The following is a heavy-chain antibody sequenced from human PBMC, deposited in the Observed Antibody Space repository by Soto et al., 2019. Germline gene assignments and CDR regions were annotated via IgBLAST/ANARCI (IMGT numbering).Heavy chain of an antibody. J-gene: IGHJ6*02. CDR1: GFTFSGSA. CDR2: IRSKANSYAT. V-gene: IGHV3-73*01. CDR3: TTPESYYDILTGYQDYYYYGMDV. D-gene: IGHD3-9*01. Sequence: PGGSLRLSCAASGFTFSGSAMHWVRQASGKGLEWVGRIRSKANSYATAYAASVKGRFTISRDDPKNTAHLQMSSLKTEDTAVYYCTTPESYYDILTGYQDYYYYGMDVWGQGTTVTVSS.